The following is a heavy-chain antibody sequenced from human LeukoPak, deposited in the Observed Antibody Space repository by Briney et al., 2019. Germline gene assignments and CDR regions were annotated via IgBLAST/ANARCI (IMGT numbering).Heavy chain of an antibody. CDR2: ISYDGSNK. D-gene: IGHD3-3*01. V-gene: IGHV3-30*03. J-gene: IGHJ6*02. CDR3: ARGHDFWSGSPSVTGMGV. Sequence: GRSLRLSCAASGSTFSSYGMPWGRQAPGKGLEWVAVISYDGSNKYYADSVKGRFTISRDNSKNTLYLQMNSLRAEDTAVYYCARGHDFWSGSPSVTGMGVWGQGTTVTVSS. CDR1: GSTFSSYG.